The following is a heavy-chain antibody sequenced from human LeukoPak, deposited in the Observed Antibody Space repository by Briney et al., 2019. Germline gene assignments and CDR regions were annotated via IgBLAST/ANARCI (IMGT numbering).Heavy chain of an antibody. J-gene: IGHJ4*02. Sequence: SETLSLTCTVSGGSISSYYWSWIRQPPGKGLEWIGYIYYSGSTNYSPSLKSRVTISVDKSKNQFSLKLSSVTAADTAVYYCASGGYSNGLGYWGQGTLVTVSS. V-gene: IGHV4-59*12. CDR3: ASGGYSNGLGY. D-gene: IGHD6-25*01. CDR2: IYYSGST. CDR1: GGSISSYY.